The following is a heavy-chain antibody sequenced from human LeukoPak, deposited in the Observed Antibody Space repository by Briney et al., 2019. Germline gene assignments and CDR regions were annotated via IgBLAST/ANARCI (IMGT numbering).Heavy chain of an antibody. D-gene: IGHD3-10*01. J-gene: IGHJ2*01. CDR1: GGSFSGYY. CDR2: INHSGST. V-gene: IGHV4-34*01. CDR3: ARGVTMVRGAPGRYFDL. Sequence: SETLSLTCAVYGGSFSGYYWSWIRQPPGKGLEWIGEINHSGSTNYNPSLKSRVTISVDTPKNQFSLKLSSVTAADTAVYYCARGVTMVRGAPGRYFDLWGRGTLVTVSS.